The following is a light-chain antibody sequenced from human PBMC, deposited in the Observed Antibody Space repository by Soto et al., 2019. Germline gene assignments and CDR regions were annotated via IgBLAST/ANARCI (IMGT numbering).Light chain of an antibody. CDR3: QVWDTSSDHLYV. Sequence: SYDLTQPPSVSVAPGQTARISCGGNNIGSKSVHWYQQKPGQAPVLVVYDDTDRPSGIPERFSGSNSGNTATLTISRVEAGDEADYYCQVWDTSSDHLYVFGTGTKVTVL. CDR2: DDT. CDR1: NIGSKS. J-gene: IGLJ1*01. V-gene: IGLV3-21*02.